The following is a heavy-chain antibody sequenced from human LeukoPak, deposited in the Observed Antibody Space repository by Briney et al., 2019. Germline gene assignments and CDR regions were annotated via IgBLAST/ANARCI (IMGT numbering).Heavy chain of an antibody. CDR1: GYTFTDFG. J-gene: IGHJ4*02. Sequence: ASVKVSCKTSGYTFTDFGISWVRQAPGQGVEWMGWISAYNGNINYAQKFQGRVTMTTDTSTSTAYMELRSLRSDDTAVFYCVRDLGVDTSMIFFDYWGQGTLVTVSS. V-gene: IGHV1-18*01. CDR3: VRDLGVDTSMIFFDY. CDR2: ISAYNGNI. D-gene: IGHD3-16*01.